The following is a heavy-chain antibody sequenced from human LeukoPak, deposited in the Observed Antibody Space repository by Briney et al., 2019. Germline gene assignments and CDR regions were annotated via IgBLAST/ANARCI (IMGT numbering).Heavy chain of an antibody. Sequence: SETLSLTCTVSGGSISSYYWSWIRQPPGKGPEWIGYIYYSGSTNYNPSLKSRFTISVDTSKNQFSLKLSSVTAADTAVYYCARDRTDGGLAYYFDYWGQGTLVTVSS. CDR3: ARDRTDGGLAYYFDY. CDR1: GGSISSYY. CDR2: IYYSGST. V-gene: IGHV4-59*01. J-gene: IGHJ4*02. D-gene: IGHD4-23*01.